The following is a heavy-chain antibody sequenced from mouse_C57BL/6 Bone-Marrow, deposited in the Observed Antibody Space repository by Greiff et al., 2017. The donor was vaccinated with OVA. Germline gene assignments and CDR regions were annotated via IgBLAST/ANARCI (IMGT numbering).Heavy chain of an antibody. D-gene: IGHD1-1*01. Sequence: VKLMESGPGLVQPSQSLSITCTVSGFSLTSYGVHWVRQSPGKGLEWLGVIWSGGSTDYNAAFISRLSISKDNSKSQVFFKMNSLQADDTAIYYCARLRSSPYAMDYGGQGTSVTVSS. V-gene: IGHV2-2*01. J-gene: IGHJ4*01. CDR2: IWSGGST. CDR3: ARLRSSPYAMDY. CDR1: GFSLTSYG.